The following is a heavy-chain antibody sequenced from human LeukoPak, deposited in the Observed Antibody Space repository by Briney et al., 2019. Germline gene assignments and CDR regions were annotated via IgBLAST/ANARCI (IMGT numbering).Heavy chain of an antibody. J-gene: IGHJ5*02. CDR2: INHSGST. Sequence: KPSETLSLTCAVYSGSFSGYYWSWVHQPPGKGLEWIGEINHSGSTNYNPSLKSRVTISVDTSKNQFSLKLSSVTAADTAVYYCARGRGPFDPWGQGTLVTVSS. V-gene: IGHV4-34*01. D-gene: IGHD3-10*01. CDR3: ARGRGPFDP. CDR1: SGSFSGYY.